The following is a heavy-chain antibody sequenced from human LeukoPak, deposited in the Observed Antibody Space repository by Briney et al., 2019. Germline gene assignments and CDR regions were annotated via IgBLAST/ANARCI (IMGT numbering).Heavy chain of an antibody. V-gene: IGHV3-48*04. Sequence: PGGSLRLSCAASGFTFNSYTMDWVRQAPGKGLEWVSYIIDSGTKIYYTDSVKGRFTMSRDNAKKSLYLQMNSLRAEDTAVYYCARAKFDSSRYYYRGFDIWGQGTMVTVSS. D-gene: IGHD3-22*01. CDR1: GFTFNSYT. CDR3: ARAKFDSSRYYYRGFDI. CDR2: IIDSGTKI. J-gene: IGHJ3*02.